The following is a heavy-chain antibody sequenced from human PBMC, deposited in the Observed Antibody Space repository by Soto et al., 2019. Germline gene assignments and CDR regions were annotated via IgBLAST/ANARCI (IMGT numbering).Heavy chain of an antibody. D-gene: IGHD1-26*01. J-gene: IGHJ5*02. Sequence: LSLTCTVSGGSISSSSYYWGWIRQPPGKGLEWIGSIYYSGSTYYNPSLKSRVTISVDTSKNQFSLKLSSVTAADTAVYYCARIVTWGLYNWFDPWGQGTLVTVSS. CDR2: IYYSGST. CDR1: GGSISSSSYY. CDR3: ARIVTWGLYNWFDP. V-gene: IGHV4-39*01.